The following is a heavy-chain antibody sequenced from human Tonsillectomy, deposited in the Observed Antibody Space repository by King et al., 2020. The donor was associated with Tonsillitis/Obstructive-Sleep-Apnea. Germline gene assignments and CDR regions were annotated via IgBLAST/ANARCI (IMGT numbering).Heavy chain of an antibody. D-gene: IGHD3-10*01. CDR1: GFTFSSYA. CDR3: VTGITMVRGVNLYYYYGMDV. V-gene: IGHV3-64D*06. Sequence: VQLVESGGGLVQPGGSLRLSCSASGFTFSSYAMHWVRQAPGKGLEYVSAISSNGGSTYYADSVKGRFTISRDNSKNTLYLQMSSLRAEDTAVYYCVTGITMVRGVNLYYYYGMDVWGQGTTVTVSS. CDR2: ISSNGGST. J-gene: IGHJ6*02.